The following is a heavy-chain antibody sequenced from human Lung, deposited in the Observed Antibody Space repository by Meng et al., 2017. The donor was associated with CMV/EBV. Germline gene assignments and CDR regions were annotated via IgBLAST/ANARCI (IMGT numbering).Heavy chain of an antibody. D-gene: IGHD5-12*01. J-gene: IGHJ3*02. Sequence: ASVKVSCKASGYIFSGYYIHWVRQAPGQGLEWMGWINPKSGCTKYEQKCQGRVTMTRDTTISTVYMELSRLKSDDAAVYYCAREWNSGYELYNAMDIWGQGTVVXVSS. CDR2: INPKSGCT. CDR3: AREWNSGYELYNAMDI. CDR1: GYIFSGYY. V-gene: IGHV1-2*02.